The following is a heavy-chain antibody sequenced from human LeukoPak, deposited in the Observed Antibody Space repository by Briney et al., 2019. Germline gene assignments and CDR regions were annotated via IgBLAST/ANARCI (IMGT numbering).Heavy chain of an antibody. CDR3: AKRRCSSTSCYPFDY. CDR1: GFTFSSYA. V-gene: IGHV3-23*01. D-gene: IGHD2-2*01. CDR2: ISGSGGST. J-gene: IGHJ4*02. Sequence: GGSLRLSCAAPGFTFSSYAMSWVRQAPGKGLEWVSAISGSGGSTYYADSVKGRFTISRDNSKNTLYLQMNSLRAEDTAVYYCAKRRCSSTSCYPFDYWGQGTLVTVSS.